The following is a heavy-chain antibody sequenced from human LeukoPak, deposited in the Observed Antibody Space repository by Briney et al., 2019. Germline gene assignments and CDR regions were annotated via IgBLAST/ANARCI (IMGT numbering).Heavy chain of an antibody. Sequence: SETLSLTCTVSGGSISSYYWSWIRQPAGKGLEWIGRIYTSGSTNYNPSLKSRVTMSVDTSKNQFSLKLSSVTAADTAVYYCARGFYDSVLGYMDVWGKGTTVTVSS. J-gene: IGHJ6*03. D-gene: IGHD3-3*01. V-gene: IGHV4-4*07. CDR2: IYTSGST. CDR1: GGSISSYY. CDR3: ARGFYDSVLGYMDV.